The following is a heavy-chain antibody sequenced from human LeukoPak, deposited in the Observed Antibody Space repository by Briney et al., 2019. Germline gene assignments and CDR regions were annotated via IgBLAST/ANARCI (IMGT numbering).Heavy chain of an antibody. J-gene: IGHJ4*02. CDR1: GFTFDDYA. D-gene: IGHD5-12*01. CDR2: ISWNSGSI. Sequence: GRSLRLSCAASGFTFDDYAMHWVRQAPGKGLEWVSGISWNSGSIGYADSVKGRFTISRDNAKNSLYLQMNSLRAEDTALYYCAKDAAWRYSGYELGGIFDYWGQGTLVTVSS. CDR3: AKDAAWRYSGYELGGIFDY. V-gene: IGHV3-9*01.